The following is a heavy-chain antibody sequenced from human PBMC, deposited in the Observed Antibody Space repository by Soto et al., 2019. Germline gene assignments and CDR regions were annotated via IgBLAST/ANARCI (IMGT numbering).Heavy chain of an antibody. CDR3: ARGGGSGPYMDYFDY. CDR2: IYHSGST. CDR1: GGSISSNKW. V-gene: IGHV4-4*02. D-gene: IGHD3-10*01. J-gene: IGHJ4*02. Sequence: SETLSLTCAVYGGSISSNKWWRWVRQPPGKGLEWIGEIYHSGSTNYNPSLKSRVTISLDKSKNQFSLKLTSVTAADSAVYYCARGGGSGPYMDYFDYWGQGTLVTSPQ.